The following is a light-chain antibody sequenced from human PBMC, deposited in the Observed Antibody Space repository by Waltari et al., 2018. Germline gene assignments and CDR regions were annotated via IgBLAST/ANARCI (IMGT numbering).Light chain of an antibody. J-gene: IGKJ5*01. CDR1: QSVSSH. V-gene: IGKV3-11*01. CDR3: QQRTNWPLIT. Sequence: DIVLTQSPATLSLSPGERATLSCRASQSVSSHLARYQQKPGQAPRLLIFDASNRATGIPARFSGSGSGTDFTLSITSLEPEDFAIYYCQQRTNWPLITFGPGTRLEIK. CDR2: DAS.